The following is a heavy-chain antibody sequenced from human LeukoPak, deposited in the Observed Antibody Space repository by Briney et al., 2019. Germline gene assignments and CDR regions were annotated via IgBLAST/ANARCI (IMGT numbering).Heavy chain of an antibody. D-gene: IGHD3-10*01. CDR2: IDWDDDK. V-gene: IGHV2-70*11. J-gene: IGHJ4*02. Sequence: RESGPALLKPTQTLTLTCTFSGFSLSTSGMCVSWIRQPPGKALEWLARIDWDDDKYYSISLKTRLAISKDTSKNQVVLTMTNMDPVDTATYYCARTMVRGVITIDYWGQGTLVTVSS. CDR1: GFSLSTSGMC. CDR3: ARTMVRGVITIDY.